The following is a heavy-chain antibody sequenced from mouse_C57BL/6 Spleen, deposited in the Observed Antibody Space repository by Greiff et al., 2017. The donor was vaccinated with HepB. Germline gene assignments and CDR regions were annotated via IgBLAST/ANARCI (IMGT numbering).Heavy chain of an antibody. V-gene: IGHV2-9-1*01. D-gene: IGHD1-1*01. J-gene: IGHJ4*01. CDR2: IWTGGGT. CDR1: GFSLTSYA. Sequence: VQLQESGPGLVAPSQSLSITCTVSGFSLTSYAISWVRQPPGKGLEWLGVIWTGGGTHYNSALKSRLSISKDNSKSQVFLKMNSLQTDDTARYYCARNPYYGSSPYAMDYWGQGTSVTVSS. CDR3: ARNPYYGSSPYAMDY.